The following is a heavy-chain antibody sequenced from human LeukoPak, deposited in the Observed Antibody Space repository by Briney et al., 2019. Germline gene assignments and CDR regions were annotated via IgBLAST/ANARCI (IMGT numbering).Heavy chain of an antibody. CDR2: IYTSGNT. Sequence: SETLSHTCNVSGGSISSYYWSWIRQPAGKGLEWIGRIYTSGNTNYNPSLRSRVTMSLDPSKNQVSLNLSSVTAADTAIYYCAREAGGNRPLDYWGQGTLVTVSS. CDR3: AREAGGNRPLDY. V-gene: IGHV4-4*07. CDR1: GGSISSYY. D-gene: IGHD4-23*01. J-gene: IGHJ4*02.